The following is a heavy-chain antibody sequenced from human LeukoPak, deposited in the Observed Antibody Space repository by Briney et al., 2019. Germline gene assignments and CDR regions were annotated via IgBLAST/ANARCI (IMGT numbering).Heavy chain of an antibody. V-gene: IGHV4-59*01. CDR2: IYYSGST. D-gene: IGHD3-10*01. J-gene: IGHJ4*02. Sequence: PSETLSLTCTVSGGSISSYYWSWIRQPPGKGMEWVGYIYYSGSTNYNPSLKSRVTISVDTSKNQFSLKLSSVTAADTAVYYCARSGDIRGVIITHFYYWGQGTLVTVSS. CDR3: ARSGDIRGVIITHFYY. CDR1: GGSISSYY.